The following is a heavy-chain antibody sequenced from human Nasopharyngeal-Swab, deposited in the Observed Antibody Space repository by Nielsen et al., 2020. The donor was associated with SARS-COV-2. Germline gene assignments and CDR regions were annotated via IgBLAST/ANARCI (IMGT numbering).Heavy chain of an antibody. CDR3: AKGATVVTSLDY. V-gene: IGHV3-23*01. CDR1: GFTFSSHA. D-gene: IGHD4-23*01. J-gene: IGHJ4*02. Sequence: GESLKISCAASGFTFSSHAMTWVRQAPGKGLEWVSTISGGGGSTYYADSVTGRFTISKDNSKNTLYLQMNSLRAEDTAVYYCAKGATVVTSLDYWGQGTLVTVSS. CDR2: ISGGGGST.